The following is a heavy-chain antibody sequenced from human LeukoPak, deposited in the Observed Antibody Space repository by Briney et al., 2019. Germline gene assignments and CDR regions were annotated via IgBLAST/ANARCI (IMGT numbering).Heavy chain of an antibody. J-gene: IGHJ6*03. D-gene: IGHD5-24*01. Sequence: ASVKVSCKASGYTFTGYYMHWVRQAPGQGLEWMGIINPSGGSTSYAQKFQGRVTMTRDMSTSTVYMELSSLRSEDTAVYYCARGMAAPRYYMDVWGKGTTVTVSS. CDR3: ARGMAAPRYYMDV. V-gene: IGHV1-46*01. CDR1: GYTFTGYY. CDR2: INPSGGST.